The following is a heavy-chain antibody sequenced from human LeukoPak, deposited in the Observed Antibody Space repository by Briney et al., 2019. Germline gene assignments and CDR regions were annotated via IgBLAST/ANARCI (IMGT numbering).Heavy chain of an antibody. CDR3: ARVGGYDYFDY. CDR2: ISSGSSYI. CDR1: GFTFGDYS. Sequence: GGSLRLSCAASGFTFGDYSMTWIRQAPGKGLEWVSYISSGSSYIDYADSVKGRFTISRDNAKTSLYLQMNSLRVEDTAVYYCARVGGYDYFDYWGQGTLVTVSS. D-gene: IGHD5-12*01. V-gene: IGHV3-11*06. J-gene: IGHJ4*02.